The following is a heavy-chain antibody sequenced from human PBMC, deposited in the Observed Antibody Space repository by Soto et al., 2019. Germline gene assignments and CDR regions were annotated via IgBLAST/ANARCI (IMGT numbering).Heavy chain of an antibody. CDR3: AKDHQTYNWDYLFDS. V-gene: IGHV3-30*18. D-gene: IGHD1-7*01. J-gene: IGHJ4*02. CDR2: ISNDGNNK. Sequence: LRLSCAASGFTFSINDMHWVRQAPGRGLEWVAVISNDGNNKYYADSVKGRFTLSRDNTKNMVYLQMDSLRVEDTAVYYCAKDHQTYNWDYLFDSWGPGTLVTVSS. CDR1: GFTFSIND.